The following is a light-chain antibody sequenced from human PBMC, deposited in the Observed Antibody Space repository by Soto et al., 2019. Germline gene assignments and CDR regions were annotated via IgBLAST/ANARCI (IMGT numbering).Light chain of an antibody. V-gene: IGKV3-15*01. CDR2: GAS. Sequence: EIVMTQSPATLSLSPGERATLSCRASQSVSSNLAWYQQKPGQAPRLLIYGASTRATGIPARCSGSGSVTEFTLTISSLQSEDFAVYYCQQYNNWPPWTFGQGTKVEIK. CDR1: QSVSSN. J-gene: IGKJ1*01. CDR3: QQYNNWPPWT.